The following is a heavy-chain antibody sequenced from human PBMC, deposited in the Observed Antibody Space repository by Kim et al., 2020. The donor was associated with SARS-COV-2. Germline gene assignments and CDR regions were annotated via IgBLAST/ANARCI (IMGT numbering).Heavy chain of an antibody. CDR3: AKQGSSTDY. J-gene: IGHJ4*02. Sequence: GSTYYADSVKGRFTISRDNSKNTLYLQMNSLRAEDTAVDYCAKQGSSTDYWGQGTLVTVSS. CDR2: GST. D-gene: IGHD2-15*01. V-gene: IGHV3-23*01.